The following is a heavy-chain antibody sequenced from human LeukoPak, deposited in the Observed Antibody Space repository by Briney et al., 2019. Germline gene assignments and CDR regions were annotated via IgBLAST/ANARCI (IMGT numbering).Heavy chain of an antibody. CDR3: ARDYDDDYSNFNWFDP. D-gene: IGHD4-11*01. Sequence: SVKVSCKASGGTFSSYAISWVRQAPGQGLEWMGGIIPNFGTANYAQKFQGRVTITADESTSTAYMELSSLRSEDTAVYYCARDYDDDYSNFNWFDPWGQGTLVTVSS. CDR1: GGTFSSYA. J-gene: IGHJ5*02. CDR2: IIPNFGTA. V-gene: IGHV1-69*01.